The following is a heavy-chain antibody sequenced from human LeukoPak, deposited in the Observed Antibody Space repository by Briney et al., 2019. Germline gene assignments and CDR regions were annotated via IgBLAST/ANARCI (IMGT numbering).Heavy chain of an antibody. CDR1: RCTLSSYE. D-gene: IGHD6-19*01. J-gene: IGHJ4*02. CDR2: IRSSDITS. V-gene: IGHV3-48*03. CDR3: ATSSEYSSGWYIVY. Sequence: GGSLSLSCAVSRCTLSSYEINGVRQAPGKGVEGVSYIRSSDITSYYADTVKRRFKISSDNAKNSLNLQINSLRAEDTSVYYCATSSEYSSGWYIVYWGEGTLVTVSP.